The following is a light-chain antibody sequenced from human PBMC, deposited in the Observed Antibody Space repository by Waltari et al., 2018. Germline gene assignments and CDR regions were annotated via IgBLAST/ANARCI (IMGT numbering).Light chain of an antibody. CDR1: SSNIGSNT. V-gene: IGLV1-44*01. CDR2: SNN. CDR3: AAWDDSLNVLV. J-gene: IGLJ2*01. Sequence: QSVLTQPPSASGTPGPRVTIPCSGGSSNIGSNTVHWYQPLPGTAPKRLIYSNNQRPSGVPDRFSGSKSGTSASLAISGLQSEDEADYYCAAWDDSLNVLVFGGGTKLTVL.